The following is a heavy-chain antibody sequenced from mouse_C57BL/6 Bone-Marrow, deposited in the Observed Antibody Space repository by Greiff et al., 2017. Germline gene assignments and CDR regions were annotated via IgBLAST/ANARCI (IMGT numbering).Heavy chain of an antibody. V-gene: IGHV5-2*01. CDR2: INSDGGST. CDR3: ARHAGNGTVVAHWYFDV. D-gene: IGHD1-1*01. J-gene: IGHJ1*03. Sequence: EVKLMESGGGLVQPGESLKLSCESNEYEFPSHDMSWVRKTPEKRLELVAAINSDGGSTYYPDTMERRFIISRDNTKKTLYLQMSSLRSEDTALYYCARHAGNGTVVAHWYFDVWGTGTTVTVSS. CDR1: EYEFPSHD.